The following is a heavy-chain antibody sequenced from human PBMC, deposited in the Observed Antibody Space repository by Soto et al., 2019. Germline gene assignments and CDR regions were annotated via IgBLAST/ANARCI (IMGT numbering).Heavy chain of an antibody. V-gene: IGHV6-1*01. CDR2: TYYRSKWYN. CDR1: GDSVSSNSAA. Sequence: PSQTLSLTCAISGDSVSSNSAAWNWIRQSPSRGLEWLGRTYYRSKWYNDYAVSVKSRITINPDTSKNQFSLQPNSVTPEDTAVYYCARDIWRGYVWQEYYYGMDVWGQGTTVTVPS. J-gene: IGHJ6*02. CDR3: ARDIWRGYVWQEYYYGMDV. D-gene: IGHD5-12*01.